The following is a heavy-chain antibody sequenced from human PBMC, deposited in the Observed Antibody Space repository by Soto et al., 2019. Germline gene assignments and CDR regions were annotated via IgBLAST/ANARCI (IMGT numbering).Heavy chain of an antibody. CDR3: ARGVAAAGYNWFDP. D-gene: IGHD6-13*01. J-gene: IGHJ5*02. Sequence: QVQLVQSGAEVKKPGASVKVSCKASGYTFTSYDINWVRQATGQGLEWMGWMNPNSGNTGYAQKFQGRVTMTRNTSISTADMELSSLRSEDTAVYYCARGVAAAGYNWFDPWGQGTLVTVSS. V-gene: IGHV1-8*01. CDR1: GYTFTSYD. CDR2: MNPNSGNT.